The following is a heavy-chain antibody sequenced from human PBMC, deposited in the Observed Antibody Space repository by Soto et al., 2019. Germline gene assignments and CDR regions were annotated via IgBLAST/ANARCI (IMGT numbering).Heavy chain of an antibody. J-gene: IGHJ4*02. CDR1: GYTFTSYA. CDR3: ARASIAVAGYYFDY. CDR2: ISAYNGNT. V-gene: IGHV1-18*01. Sequence: ASVKVSCKASGYTFTSYAMHWVRQAPGQGLEWMGWISAYNGNTNYAQKLQGRVTMTTDTSTSTAYMELRSLRSDDTAVYYCARASIAVAGYYFDYWGQGTLVTVSS. D-gene: IGHD6-19*01.